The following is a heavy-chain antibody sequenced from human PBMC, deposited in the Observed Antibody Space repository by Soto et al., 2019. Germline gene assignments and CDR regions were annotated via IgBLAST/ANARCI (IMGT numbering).Heavy chain of an antibody. D-gene: IGHD4-17*01. J-gene: IGHJ5*02. CDR3: ATAATVARAIDWFDP. CDR1: GYTLIELS. Sequence: ASVKVSCKVSGYTLIELSMHWVRQAPGKGLEWMGGFDPGHGDTIYAQKFQGRVTMTEDTSTDTAYMELSSLRSEDTAVYYCATAATVARAIDWFDPWGQGTPVTVS. V-gene: IGHV1-24*01. CDR2: FDPGHGDT.